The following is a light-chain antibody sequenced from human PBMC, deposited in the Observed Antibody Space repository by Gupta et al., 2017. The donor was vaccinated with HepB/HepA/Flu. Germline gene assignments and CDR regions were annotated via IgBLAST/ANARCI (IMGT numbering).Light chain of an antibody. Sequence: DIVMTQSPDSLAVSLGERATINCKSSQTLLYSSNNKNYLAWYHQKPGQPPKLLFYWASIRESGVPDRFSGGGSGTDFTLTISSLQAEDVGTYYCQQYYSNPPTFGQGTKVEIK. CDR3: QQYYSNPPT. J-gene: IGKJ1*01. CDR2: WAS. V-gene: IGKV4-1*01. CDR1: QTLLYSSNNKNY.